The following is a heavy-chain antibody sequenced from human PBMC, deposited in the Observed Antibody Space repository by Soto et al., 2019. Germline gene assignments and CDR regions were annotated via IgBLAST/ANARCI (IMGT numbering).Heavy chain of an antibody. J-gene: IGHJ5*02. CDR1: GGSISSGDYY. V-gene: IGHV4-30-4*01. CDR2: IYYSGST. CDR3: ARGEYYYDSSGYYYWFDP. Sequence: SETLSLTCTVSGGSISSGDYYWSWIRQPPGKGLEWIGYIYYSGSTYYNPSLKSRVTISVDTSKNQFSLKLSSVTAADTAVYYCARGEYYYDSSGYYYWFDPWGQGTLVNVSS. D-gene: IGHD3-22*01.